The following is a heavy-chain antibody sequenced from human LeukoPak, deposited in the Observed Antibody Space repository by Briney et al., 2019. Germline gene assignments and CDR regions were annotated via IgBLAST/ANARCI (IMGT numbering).Heavy chain of an antibody. CDR3: ARVGSGCFDY. D-gene: IGHD1-26*01. CDR1: GGSISTYY. CDR2: IYYSGSG. Sequence: SETLSLTCTISGGSISTYYWTWIRQPPGKGLEWIAYIYYSGSGNYNPSLNSRVTLSVDTSKNQFSLKLSSVTAADTAVYYCARVGSGCFDYWGQGTLVAVSS. J-gene: IGHJ4*02. V-gene: IGHV4-59*01.